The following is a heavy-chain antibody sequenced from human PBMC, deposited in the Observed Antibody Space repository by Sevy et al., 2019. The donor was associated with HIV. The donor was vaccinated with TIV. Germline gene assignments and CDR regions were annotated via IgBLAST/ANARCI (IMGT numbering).Heavy chain of an antibody. CDR2: IYSGGNT. D-gene: IGHD1-26*01. J-gene: IGHJ5*02. Sequence: GGSLRLSCAASGFTVSNDYMSWVRQAPGKGLEWVSVIYSGGNTYYADSVKGRFTISRDNSKNMVYLQMNSLRAGDTAVYYCARETVGGYDPWGQGTLVTVSS. CDR1: GFTVSNDY. CDR3: ARETVGGYDP. V-gene: IGHV3-53*01.